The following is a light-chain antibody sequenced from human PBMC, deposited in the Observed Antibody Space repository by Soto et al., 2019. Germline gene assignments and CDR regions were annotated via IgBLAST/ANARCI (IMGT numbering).Light chain of an antibody. CDR2: EVN. Sequence: QSSLSQPASVSGSPGQSIAISCTGTRSDVCAYNYFSWYQQHPGKAPKLMISEVNNRPSGVSDRFSGSKSGNTASLTISGLQAEDEADYYCSSFTSRXTSVVGTGTKVXV. V-gene: IGLV2-14*01. CDR3: SSFTSRXTSV. CDR1: RSDVCAYNY. J-gene: IGLJ1*01.